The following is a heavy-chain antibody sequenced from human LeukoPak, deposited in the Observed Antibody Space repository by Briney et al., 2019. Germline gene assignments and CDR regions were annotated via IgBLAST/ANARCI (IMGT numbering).Heavy chain of an antibody. CDR2: IYYSGST. Sequence: SETLSLTCTVSGSSISSYYWSWIRQPPGKGLEWIGYIYYSGSTNYNPSLKSRVTISVDTSKNQFSLKLSSVTAADTAVYYCARHYSEDILTGYSGYFDYWGQGTLVTVSS. J-gene: IGHJ4*02. V-gene: IGHV4-59*08. CDR3: ARHYSEDILTGYSGYFDY. CDR1: GSSISSYY. D-gene: IGHD3-9*01.